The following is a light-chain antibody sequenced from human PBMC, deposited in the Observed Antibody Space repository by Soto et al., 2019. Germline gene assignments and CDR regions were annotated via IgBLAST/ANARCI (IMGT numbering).Light chain of an antibody. CDR1: QSISSY. Sequence: DIQMTHYPSSLSASVGDRVTITCRASQSISSYLHWYQQKPGKAPKLLIYAASNLQSVVPSRFSVSGSGTDFTLPLNSLQLEDFATYYCQQGYSTPWTFGQVTKVEIK. CDR2: AAS. V-gene: IGKV1-39*01. J-gene: IGKJ1*01. CDR3: QQGYSTPWT.